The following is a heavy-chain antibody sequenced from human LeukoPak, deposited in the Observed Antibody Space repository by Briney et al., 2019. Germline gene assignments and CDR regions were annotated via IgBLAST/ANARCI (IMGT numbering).Heavy chain of an antibody. CDR1: GGSISSGSYY. Sequence: PSQTLSLTCTVSGGSISSGSYYWSWIRQPAGKGLEWIGRIYTSGSTNYNPSLKSRVTISVDKSKNQFSLKLSSVTAADTAVYYCASIAAAGTDYWGQGTLVTVSS. V-gene: IGHV4-61*02. D-gene: IGHD6-13*01. CDR3: ASIAAAGTDY. J-gene: IGHJ4*02. CDR2: IYTSGST.